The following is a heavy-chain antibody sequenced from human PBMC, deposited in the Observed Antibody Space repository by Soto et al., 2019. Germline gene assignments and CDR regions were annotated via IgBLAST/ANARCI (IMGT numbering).Heavy chain of an antibody. CDR1: DGSLSGYF. CDR2: INRSGVT. D-gene: IGHD4-4*01. Sequence: QVRLQQWGAGLLKPSQTLSLTCAVSDGSLSGYFWDWIRQPPGQGLEWLGEINRSGVTKYNSTLKSRLSMSVDKSKNPCSLKLISVAAADTAVYYCVRGRQSLTQKGYFDSWGQGTLVTVSS. J-gene: IGHJ4*02. V-gene: IGHV4-34*01. CDR3: VRGRQSLTQKGYFDS.